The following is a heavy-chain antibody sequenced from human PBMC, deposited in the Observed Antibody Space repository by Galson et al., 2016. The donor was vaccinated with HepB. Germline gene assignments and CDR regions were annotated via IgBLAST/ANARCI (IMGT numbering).Heavy chain of an antibody. Sequence: SETLSLTCTVSGGSMSDYYWSWIRQPPGKGLEWIGYIYYTGATNYNPSLKSRVTISVDTSKNKFSLKLRSVTVADTAVYYCARTAGDFFNYWGQGTLVTVSS. CDR1: GGSMSDYY. CDR3: ARTAGDFFNY. CDR2: IYYTGAT. J-gene: IGHJ4*02. V-gene: IGHV4-59*01.